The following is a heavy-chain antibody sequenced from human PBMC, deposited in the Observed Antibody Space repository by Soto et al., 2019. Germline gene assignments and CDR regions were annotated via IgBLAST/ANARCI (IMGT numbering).Heavy chain of an antibody. CDR3: TTRRGYSYGYSWFDP. CDR2: IKSKTDGGTT. D-gene: IGHD5-18*01. CDR1: GFTFSNAL. J-gene: IGHJ5*02. V-gene: IGHV3-15*07. Sequence: GGSLRLSCAAAGFTFSNALMNWVRQATGKGLEWVGRIKSKTDGGTTDYAAPVKGRFTISRDDSKNTLYLQMNSLKTEDTAVYYCTTRRGYSYGYSWFDPWGQGTLVTVSS.